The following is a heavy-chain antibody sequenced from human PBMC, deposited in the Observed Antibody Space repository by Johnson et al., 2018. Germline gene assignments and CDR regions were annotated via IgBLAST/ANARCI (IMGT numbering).Heavy chain of an antibody. Sequence: QLVESGAEVQKPGESXKISCKGSGYSFTRYWIGWVRQMPGKGLEWMGIISPGDSDTSYSPSFQDQVTISADKSTRTAYLQWGSLKASDTAMYYCVRRGGSYFENAFDIWGQGTMVTVSS. CDR3: VRRGGSYFENAFDI. J-gene: IGHJ3*02. V-gene: IGHV5-51*01. CDR1: GYSFTRYW. D-gene: IGHD1-26*01. CDR2: ISPGDSDT.